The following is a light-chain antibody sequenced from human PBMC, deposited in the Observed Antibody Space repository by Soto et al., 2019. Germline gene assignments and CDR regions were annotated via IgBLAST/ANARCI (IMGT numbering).Light chain of an antibody. CDR1: NIGRKS. J-gene: IGLJ1*01. CDR2: DDS. V-gene: IGLV3-21*02. Sequence: ELTQPPSVSVASGQTARISCGGNNIGRKSVHWYQQKPGRAPVVVVYDDSDRPSGIPERFSGANSGDTATLTISRVEAGDEADYYCHVWDSSSGHYIFGTGTKVTVL. CDR3: HVWDSSSGHYI.